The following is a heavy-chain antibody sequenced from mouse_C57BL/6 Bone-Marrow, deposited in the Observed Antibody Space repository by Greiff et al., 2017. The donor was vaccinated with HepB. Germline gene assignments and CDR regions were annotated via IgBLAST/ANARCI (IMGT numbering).Heavy chain of an antibody. V-gene: IGHV1-82*01. D-gene: IGHD1-1*01. CDR1: GYAFSSSW. Sequence: VKLMESGPELVKPGASVKISCKASGYAFSSSWMNWVKQRPGKGLEWIGRIYPGDGDTNYNGKFKGKATLTADKSSSTAYMQLSSLTSEDSAVYFCARRDYYGSSYDYAMDYWGQGTSVTVSS. J-gene: IGHJ4*01. CDR3: ARRDYYGSSYDYAMDY. CDR2: IYPGDGDT.